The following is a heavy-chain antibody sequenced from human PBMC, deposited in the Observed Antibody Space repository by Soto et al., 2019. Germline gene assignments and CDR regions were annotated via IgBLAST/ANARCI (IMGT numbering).Heavy chain of an antibody. CDR2: IIPIFGTA. CDR1: GGTFSSYA. CDR3: ARSDYYYDSSAPAFDP. D-gene: IGHD3-22*01. J-gene: IGHJ5*02. Sequence: ASVKVSCKAPGGTFSSYAISWVRQAPGQGLEWMGGIIPIFGTANYAQKFQGRVTITADESTSTAYMELSSLRSEDTAVYYCARSDYYYDSSAPAFDPWGQGTLVTVSS. V-gene: IGHV1-69*13.